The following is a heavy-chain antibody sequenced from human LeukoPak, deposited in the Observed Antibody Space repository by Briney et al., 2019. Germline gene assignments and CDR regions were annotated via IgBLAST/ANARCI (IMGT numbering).Heavy chain of an antibody. CDR2: IKSKTDGGTT. J-gene: IGHJ3*02. D-gene: IGHD6-19*01. Sequence: NAGGSLRLSCAASGFTFSNAWMSWVRQAPGKGLEWVGRIKSKTDGGTTDYAAPVKGRFTISRDDSKNTLYLQMNSLKTEDTAVYYCTTGALGWYYGAFDIWGQGTMVTVSS. V-gene: IGHV3-15*01. CDR3: TTGALGWYYGAFDI. CDR1: GFTFSNAW.